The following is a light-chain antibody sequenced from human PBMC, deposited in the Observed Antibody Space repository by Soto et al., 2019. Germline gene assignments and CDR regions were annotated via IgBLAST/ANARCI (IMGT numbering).Light chain of an antibody. CDR3: QHYNSSSEA. Sequence: DIQMTQSPSTLSGSVGDRVTITCRAIQTISSWLAWYQQKRGKAPKLLXYKASTLKSGVPSRFSGSGSGTEFTLTISSLQPDDFETYYCQHYNSSSEASGQGTKVDIK. V-gene: IGKV1-5*03. J-gene: IGKJ1*01. CDR1: QTISSW. CDR2: KAS.